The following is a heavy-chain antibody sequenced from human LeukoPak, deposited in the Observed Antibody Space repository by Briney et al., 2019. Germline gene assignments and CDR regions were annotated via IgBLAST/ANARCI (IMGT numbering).Heavy chain of an antibody. CDR2: IYYSGST. D-gene: IGHD6-19*01. V-gene: IGHV4-39*01. CDR3: ARLPRIRYSSGWNLYYFDY. Sequence: ASETLSLTCTVSGGSISSSSYYWGWIRQPPGKGLEWIGSIYYSGSTYYNPSLKSRVTISVDTSKNQFSLKLSSVTAADTAVYYCARLPRIRYSSGWNLYYFDYWGQGTLVTVSS. J-gene: IGHJ4*02. CDR1: GGSISSSSYY.